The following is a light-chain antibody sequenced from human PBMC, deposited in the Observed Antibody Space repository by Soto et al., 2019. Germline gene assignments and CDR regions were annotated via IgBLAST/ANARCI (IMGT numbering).Light chain of an antibody. J-gene: IGKJ4*01. V-gene: IGKV1-9*01. CDR2: AAS. Sequence: DIQLTQSPSFLSASVGDRVTITCRASQSIRDFLAWYQQKPGKAPKLLIYAASTLQTGVPTRFSGIASGTEFTLIISNLQPADFATYYCQQFNVYPLTFGGGTKVEIK. CDR3: QQFNVYPLT. CDR1: QSIRDF.